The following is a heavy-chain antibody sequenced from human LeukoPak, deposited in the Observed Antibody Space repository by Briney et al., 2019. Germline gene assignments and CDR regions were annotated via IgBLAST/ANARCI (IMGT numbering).Heavy chain of an antibody. J-gene: IGHJ3*02. CDR2: IYYSGST. CDR1: GYSISSGYY. Sequence: RPSETLSLTCTVSGYSISSGYYWGWIRQPPGKGLEWIGSIYYSGSTYYNPSLKSRVTISVDTSKNQFSLKLSSVTAADTAVYYCASPEWDYDILTGQQFDIWGQGTMVTVSS. V-gene: IGHV4-38-2*02. D-gene: IGHD3-9*01. CDR3: ASPEWDYDILTGQQFDI.